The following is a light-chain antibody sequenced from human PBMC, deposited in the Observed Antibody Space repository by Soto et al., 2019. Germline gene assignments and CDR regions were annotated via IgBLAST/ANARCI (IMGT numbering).Light chain of an antibody. CDR1: QSVSSTY. V-gene: IGKV3D-7*01. J-gene: IGKJ3*01. CDR2: GVS. CDR3: LQNYYFPGT. Sequence: EIVMTQSPATLSLSPGERATLSCRASQSVSSTYLSWYQQKPGQAPRLLIYGVSTRATGVPARFSGSGSGTDFTLTISSLQPEDFAVYYCLQNYYFPGTFGPGTKVDIK.